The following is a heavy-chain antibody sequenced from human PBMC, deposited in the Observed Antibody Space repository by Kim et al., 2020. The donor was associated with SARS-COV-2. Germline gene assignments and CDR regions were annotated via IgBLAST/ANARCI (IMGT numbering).Heavy chain of an antibody. CDR3: ATLVEMATRTYYFDY. V-gene: IGHV5-51*01. D-gene: IGHD1-26*01. J-gene: IGHJ4*02. Sequence: GESLKISCKGSGYSFTSYWIGWVRQMPGKGLEWMGIIYPGDSDTRYSPSFQGQVTISADKSISTAYLQWSSLKASDTAMYYCATLVEMATRTYYFDYWGQGTLVTVSS. CDR2: IYPGDSDT. CDR1: GYSFTSYW.